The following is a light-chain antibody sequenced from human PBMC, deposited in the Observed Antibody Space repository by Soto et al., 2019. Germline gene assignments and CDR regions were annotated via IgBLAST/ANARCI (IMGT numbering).Light chain of an antibody. CDR1: SSNIGSDF. CDR2: RNN. J-gene: IGLJ3*02. Sequence: QSVLTQPPSASATPGQRVTISCSGSSSNIGSDFVFWYQQLPGTAPKLLIYRNNQRHSGVPDRFSGSKSGTSASLAISGLRSEDEADYYCAAWDHSLSGWMIGGGTKLTVL. CDR3: AAWDHSLSGWM. V-gene: IGLV1-47*01.